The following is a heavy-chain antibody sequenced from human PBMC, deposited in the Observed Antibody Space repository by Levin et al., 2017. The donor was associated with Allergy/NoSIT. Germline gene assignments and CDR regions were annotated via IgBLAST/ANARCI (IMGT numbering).Heavy chain of an antibody. Sequence: GGSLRLSCEDSGFNFRGYWMSWIRQAPGKGLEWVATINQDGSEKYYVDSVRGRFTISRDNGESSLFLQMNRLRAEDTALFYCVKDGIPTSRPYGGQGFAVWGQGTLVGVSS. V-gene: IGHV3-7*03. D-gene: IGHD3-16*01. J-gene: IGHJ5*02. CDR2: INQDGSEK. CDR1: GFNFRGYW. CDR3: VKDGIPTSRPYGGQGFAV.